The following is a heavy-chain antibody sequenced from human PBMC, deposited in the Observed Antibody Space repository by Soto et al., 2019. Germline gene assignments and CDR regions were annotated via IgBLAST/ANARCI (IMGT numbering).Heavy chain of an antibody. CDR1: GGTFSSYT. Sequence: QVQLVQSGAEVKKPGSSVKVSCKASGGTFSSYTISWVRQAPGQGLEWMGRIIPILGIANYAQKFQGRVTITADKSTSTAYMELSSLRSEDTAVYYCARGRGIAAAGTRGGFDYWGQGTLVTVSS. CDR3: ARGRGIAAAGTRGGFDY. J-gene: IGHJ4*02. V-gene: IGHV1-69*02. D-gene: IGHD6-13*01. CDR2: IIPILGIA.